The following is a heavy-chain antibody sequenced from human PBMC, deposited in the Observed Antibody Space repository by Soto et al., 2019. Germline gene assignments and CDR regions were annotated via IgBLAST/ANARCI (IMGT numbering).Heavy chain of an antibody. CDR3: ASSIRRYFDWLTLWFDP. J-gene: IGHJ5*02. CDR1: GFTFSDYY. CDR2: ISSSGSTI. V-gene: IGHV3-11*01. D-gene: IGHD3-9*01. Sequence: GGSLRLSCAASGFTFSDYYMSWIRQAPGKGLEWVSYISSSGSTIYYADSVKGRFTISRDNAKNSLYLQMNSLRAEDTAVYYCASSIRRYFDWLTLWFDPWGQGTLVTVSS.